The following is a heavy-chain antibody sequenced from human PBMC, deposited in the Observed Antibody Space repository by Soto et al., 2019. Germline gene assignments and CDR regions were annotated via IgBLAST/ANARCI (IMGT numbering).Heavy chain of an antibody. CDR3: ARTYSWGSGRGRSMDV. Sequence: QVQLQESGPGLVKPSETLSLTCTVSGGSVSSGSFYWGWIRQPPGKGLEWIGYIYDSGNSNYNPSLKSRFTLLVDTSKNQFSLKLSSVTAADTAMYYCARTYSWGSGRGRSMDVWGQGTTVTVS. V-gene: IGHV4-61*01. CDR1: GGSVSSGSFY. CDR2: IYDSGNS. D-gene: IGHD3-10*01. J-gene: IGHJ6*02.